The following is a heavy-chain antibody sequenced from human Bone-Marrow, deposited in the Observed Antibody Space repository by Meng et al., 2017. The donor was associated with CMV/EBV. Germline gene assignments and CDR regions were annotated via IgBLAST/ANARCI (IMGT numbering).Heavy chain of an antibody. Sequence: SVKVSCKASGYTFTSYYMHWVRQAPGQGLEWMGGIIPILGIANYALKFQGRVTITADKSTSTAYMELSSLRSEDTAVYYCARDMEYQLLYEKKSDYWGQGTLVTVSS. CDR2: IIPILGIA. D-gene: IGHD2-2*02. CDR1: GYTFTSYY. V-gene: IGHV1-69*10. J-gene: IGHJ4*02. CDR3: ARDMEYQLLYEKKSDY.